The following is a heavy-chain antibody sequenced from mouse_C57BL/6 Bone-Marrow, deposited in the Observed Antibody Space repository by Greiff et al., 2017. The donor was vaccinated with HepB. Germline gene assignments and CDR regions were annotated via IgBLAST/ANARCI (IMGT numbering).Heavy chain of an antibody. D-gene: IGHD1-1*01. J-gene: IGHJ2*01. Sequence: DVKLQESGPGLVKPSQSLSLTCSVTGYSITSGYYWNWIRQFPGNKLEWMGYISYDGSNNYNPSLKNRISITRDTSKNQFFLKLNSVTTEDTATYYCARERITTVVATYYFDYWGQGTTLTVSS. CDR1: GYSITSGYY. CDR2: ISYDGSN. CDR3: ARERITTVVATYYFDY. V-gene: IGHV3-6*01.